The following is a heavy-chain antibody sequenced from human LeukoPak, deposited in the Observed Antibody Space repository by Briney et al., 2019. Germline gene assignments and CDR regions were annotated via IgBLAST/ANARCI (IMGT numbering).Heavy chain of an antibody. CDR2: ISSSSSYI. CDR1: GFTFSSYS. CDR3: ARDVYCGGDCSSGYFDY. D-gene: IGHD2-21*02. J-gene: IGHJ4*02. V-gene: IGHV3-21*01. Sequence: PGGSLRLSCAASGFTFSSYSMNWVRQAPGKGLEWVSSISSSSSYIYYADSLKGRFTISRDNAKKSLYLQMNSLRAEDTAVYYCARDVYCGGDCSSGYFDYWSQGTLVTVSS.